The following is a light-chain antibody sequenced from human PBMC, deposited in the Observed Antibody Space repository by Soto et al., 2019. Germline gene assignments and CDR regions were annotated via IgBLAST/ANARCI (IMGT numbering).Light chain of an antibody. CDR2: AAS. Sequence: EIVMTQSPATLSVSPGERATLSCRASQSVSGNLAWYQQKPGQAPRLLIFAASTRATGIPARFSGSGSGTEFTLTISSLHSEDFAVYYCQPYNSLPPYTFGQGTKLEI. CDR1: QSVSGN. CDR3: QPYNSLPPYT. J-gene: IGKJ2*01. V-gene: IGKV3-15*01.